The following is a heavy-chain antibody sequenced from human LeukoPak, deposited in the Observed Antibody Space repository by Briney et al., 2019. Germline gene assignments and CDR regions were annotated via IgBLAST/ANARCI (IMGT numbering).Heavy chain of an antibody. CDR1: GGTFSSYA. J-gene: IGHJ4*02. CDR3: ARAESIAARPGGY. D-gene: IGHD6-6*01. Sequence: ASVKVSCKASGGTFSSYAISWVRQAPGQGLEWMGIINPGGGSTSYAQKFQGRVTMTRDTSTSTVYMELSSLRSEDTAVYYCARAESIAARPGGYWGQGTLVTVSS. V-gene: IGHV1-46*01. CDR2: INPGGGST.